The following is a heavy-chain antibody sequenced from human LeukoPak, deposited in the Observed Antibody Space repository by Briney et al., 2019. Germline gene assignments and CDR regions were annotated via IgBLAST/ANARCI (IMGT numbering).Heavy chain of an antibody. V-gene: IGHV1-69*13. CDR2: IIPIFGTA. J-gene: IGHJ5*02. CDR3: AVYYYDSSGYYWSPNWFDP. CDR1: GGTFSSYA. Sequence: ASVKVSCKASGGTFSSYAISWVRQAPGQGLEWMGGIIPIFGTANYAQKFQGRVTITADEFTSTAYMELSSLRSEDTAVYYCAVYYYDSSGYYWSPNWFDPWGQGTLVTVSS. D-gene: IGHD3-22*01.